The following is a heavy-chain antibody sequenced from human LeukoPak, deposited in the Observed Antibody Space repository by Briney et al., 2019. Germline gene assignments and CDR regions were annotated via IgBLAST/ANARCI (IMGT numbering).Heavy chain of an antibody. CDR3: ARTLRRHCSGGSCYSPHLDY. CDR1: GYTFGSYD. Sequence: ASVKVSCKASGYTFGSYDINWVRQATGQGLEWMGWMNPNSGNTGYTQKFQGRVTMTRDSSISTAYMELSLRSEDTAVYYCARTLRRHCSGGSCYSPHLDYWGQGTLVTVSS. CDR2: MNPNSGNT. D-gene: IGHD2-15*01. J-gene: IGHJ4*02. V-gene: IGHV1-8*01.